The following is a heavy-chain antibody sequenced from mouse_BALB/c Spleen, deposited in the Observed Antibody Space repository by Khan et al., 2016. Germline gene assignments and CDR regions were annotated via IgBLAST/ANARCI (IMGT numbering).Heavy chain of an antibody. J-gene: IGHJ3*01. CDR2: INPDSSTI. V-gene: IGHV4-1*02. CDR1: GFDFSRYW. CDR3: AGEGDYGGAWFAY. Sequence: EVKLLESGGGLVQPGGSLKLSCAASGFDFSRYWMNWVRQAPGKGLEWIGEINPDSSTINYTPSLKDNFIISRDNAKNTLYLQMSKVRSEDTALYYCAGEGDYGGAWFAYWGQGTLVTVSA. D-gene: IGHD2-4*01.